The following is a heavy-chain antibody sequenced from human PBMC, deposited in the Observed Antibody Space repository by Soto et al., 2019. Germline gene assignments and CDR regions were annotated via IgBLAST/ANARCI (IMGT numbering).Heavy chain of an antibody. CDR3: ARDQQWLGFYYYGMDV. CDR1: GFTFSSYG. Sequence: QVQLVESGGGVVQPGRSLRLSCAASGFTFSSYGMHWVRQAPGKGLKWVAVIWYDGSNKYYADSVKGRFTISRDNSKNTLYLQMNSLRAEDTAVYYCARDQQWLGFYYYGMDVWGQGTTVTVSS. D-gene: IGHD6-19*01. CDR2: IWYDGSNK. J-gene: IGHJ6*02. V-gene: IGHV3-33*01.